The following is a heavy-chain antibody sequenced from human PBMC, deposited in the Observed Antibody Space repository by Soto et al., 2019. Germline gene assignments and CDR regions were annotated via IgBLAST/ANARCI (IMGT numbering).Heavy chain of an antibody. D-gene: IGHD6-19*01. CDR1: GGTFSTYP. J-gene: IGHJ5*02. V-gene: IGHV1-69*01. CDR2: IIPKFGTT. Sequence: QVQLVQSGSEVKKPGSSVKVSCKASGGTFSTYPINWVRQAPGQGLEYMGGIIPKFGTTNYAQKFRGTVTITAAESTRTAYMVLNLLRAEDTAVYYWARGSSHSTGWYIWLDPWGPGTLVTVAS. CDR3: ARGSSHSTGWYIWLDP.